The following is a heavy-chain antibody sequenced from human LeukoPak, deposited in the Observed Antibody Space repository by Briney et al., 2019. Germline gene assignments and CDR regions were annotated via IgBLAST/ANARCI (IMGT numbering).Heavy chain of an antibody. CDR3: ARVGHSGTYYAT. J-gene: IGHJ4*02. Sequence: GGSLRLSCAVSGFTFSSYAMHWVRQAPGKGLEWVSYISSTSTIYYAASVKGRFTISRDNAKNSLYLQMNSLRAEDTAVYHCARVGHSGTYYATWGQGTLVTVSS. CDR2: ISSTSTI. V-gene: IGHV3-48*03. D-gene: IGHD1-26*01. CDR1: GFTFSSYA.